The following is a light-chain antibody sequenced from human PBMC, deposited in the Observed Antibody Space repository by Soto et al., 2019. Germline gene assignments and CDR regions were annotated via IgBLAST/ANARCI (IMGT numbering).Light chain of an antibody. V-gene: IGKV1-5*01. Sequence: DIQMTQSPSTPSASVGDRVTITCRASQSISSWLAWYQQKPGKAPKLLIYDASSLESGVPSRFSGSGSGTEFTLTISSLQPDDFATYYCQQYRTFGQGTKVEIK. CDR2: DAS. J-gene: IGKJ1*01. CDR1: QSISSW. CDR3: QQYRT.